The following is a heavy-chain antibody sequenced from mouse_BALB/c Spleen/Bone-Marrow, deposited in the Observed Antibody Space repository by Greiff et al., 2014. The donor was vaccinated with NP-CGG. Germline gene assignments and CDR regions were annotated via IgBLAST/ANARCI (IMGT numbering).Heavy chain of an antibody. CDR1: GFNIKDTY. CDR3: ARSEGYGNYLAWFAY. J-gene: IGHJ3*01. V-gene: IGHV14-3*02. CDR2: IDPANGNT. D-gene: IGHD2-10*02. Sequence: VQLQQSGAELVKPGASVKLSCTASGFNIKDTYMHWVKQRPEQGLEWIGRIDPANGNTKYDPKFQGKATITADTSSNTAYLQLSSLTSEDTAVYYCARSEGYGNYLAWFAYWGQGTLVTVSA.